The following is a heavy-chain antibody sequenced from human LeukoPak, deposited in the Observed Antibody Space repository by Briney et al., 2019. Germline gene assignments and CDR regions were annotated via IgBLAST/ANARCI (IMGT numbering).Heavy chain of an antibody. CDR3: ARAVMTTVTTGYFQH. Sequence: GGSLRLSCAASGFTFSSYSMNWVRQAPGKGLEWVSSISSSSSYIYYADSVKGRFTISRDNAKNSLYLQMNSLRAEDTAVYYCARAVMTTVTTGYFQHWGQGTLVTVSS. J-gene: IGHJ1*01. CDR1: GFTFSSYS. V-gene: IGHV3-21*04. D-gene: IGHD4-17*01. CDR2: ISSSSSYI.